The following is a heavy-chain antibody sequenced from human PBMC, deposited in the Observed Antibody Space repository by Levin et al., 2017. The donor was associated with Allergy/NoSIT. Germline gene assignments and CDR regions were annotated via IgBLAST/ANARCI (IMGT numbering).Heavy chain of an antibody. CDR2: IYSGGST. V-gene: IGHV3-66*02. Sequence: GESLKISCAASGFTVTSNYMSWVRQAPGKGLEWVSVIYSGGSTYYADSVKGRFTISRDNSKNTLYLQMNSLRAEDTAVYYCASAWFGELLPYFDYWGQGTLVTVSS. J-gene: IGHJ4*02. CDR1: GFTVTSNY. CDR3: ASAWFGELLPYFDY. D-gene: IGHD3-10*01.